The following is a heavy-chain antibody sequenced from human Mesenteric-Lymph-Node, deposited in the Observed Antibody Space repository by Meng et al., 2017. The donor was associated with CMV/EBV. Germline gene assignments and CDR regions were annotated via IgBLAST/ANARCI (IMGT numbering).Heavy chain of an antibody. J-gene: IGHJ6*02. Sequence: GESLKISCAASGFTCSSYAMSWVRQAPGKGLEWVAFIRYDGSKKYHADSVKGRFTISRDNSKNTLYLQMNSLRAEDTAVYYCAKDYDTSGYYSMYYYYGMDVWGQGTTVTVSS. D-gene: IGHD3-22*01. CDR2: IRYDGSKK. CDR3: AKDYDTSGYYSMYYYYGMDV. V-gene: IGHV3-30*02. CDR1: GFTCSSYA.